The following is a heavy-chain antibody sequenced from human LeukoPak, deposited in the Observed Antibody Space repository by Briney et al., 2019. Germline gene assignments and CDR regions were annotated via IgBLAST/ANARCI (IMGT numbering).Heavy chain of an antibody. D-gene: IGHD2-8*01. V-gene: IGHV3-7*01. CDR3: VRDRCT. CDR2: INQDGSEK. J-gene: IGHJ5*01. CDR1: GLILSKHH. Sequence: SGGSLRLSCAASGLILSKHHMIGVRQAPGKGLEWVANINQDGSEKYYLDSVKGRLTISRDNAKNSLFLQMNSLRAEDTAVYYCVRDRCTWG.